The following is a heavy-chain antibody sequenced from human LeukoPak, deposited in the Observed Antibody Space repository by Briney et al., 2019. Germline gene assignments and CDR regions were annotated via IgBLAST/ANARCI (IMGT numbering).Heavy chain of an antibody. Sequence: ASVKVSCKASGYTFTSYGISWVRQAPGQGLEWMGWISAYNGNTDYAQKLQGRVTMTTDTSTSTAYMKLRSLRSDDTAVYYCARRAYSGSYYNYWGQGTLVTVSS. D-gene: IGHD1-26*01. J-gene: IGHJ4*02. CDR2: ISAYNGNT. V-gene: IGHV1-18*01. CDR3: ARRAYSGSYYNY. CDR1: GYTFTSYG.